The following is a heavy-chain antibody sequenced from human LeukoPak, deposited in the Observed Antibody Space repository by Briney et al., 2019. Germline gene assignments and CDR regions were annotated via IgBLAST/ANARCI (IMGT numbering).Heavy chain of an antibody. CDR1: GYTFTGYY. Sequence: ASVKVSCKASGYTFTGYYMHWVRQAPGQGLEWMGWINPNSGGTNYAQKFQGRVTMTRDTSISTAYMELSRLRSDDTAVYYCARVPQQLVISVGFDYWGQGTLVTVSS. V-gene: IGHV1-2*02. CDR2: INPNSGGT. D-gene: IGHD6-13*01. J-gene: IGHJ4*02. CDR3: ARVPQQLVISVGFDY.